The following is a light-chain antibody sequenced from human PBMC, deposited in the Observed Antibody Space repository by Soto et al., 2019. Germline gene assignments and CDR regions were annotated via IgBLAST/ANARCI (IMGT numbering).Light chain of an antibody. V-gene: IGLV1-51*01. CDR3: GTWDSSLSAYV. CDR1: SSNIGNNY. Sequence: QPVLTQPPSVSAAPGRKVTISCSGSSSNIGNNYVSWYQQLPGTAPKLLIYDNNKRPSGIPDRFSDSKSGTSATLAITGLQTGDEADYYCGTWDSSLSAYVFGTGTKVTVL. J-gene: IGLJ1*01. CDR2: DNN.